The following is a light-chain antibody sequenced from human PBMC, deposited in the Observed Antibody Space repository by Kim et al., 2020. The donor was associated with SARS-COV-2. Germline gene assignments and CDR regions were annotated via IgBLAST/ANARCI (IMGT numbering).Light chain of an antibody. CDR2: GAS. CDR1: QSVSSSY. CDR3: QQYGSSPLT. Sequence: ERADFSCRASQSVSSSYLAWYQQKPGQAPRLLIYGASSRATGIPDRVSGSGSGTDFTLTISRLEPEDFAVYYCQQYGSSPLTFGGGTKVDIK. V-gene: IGKV3-20*01. J-gene: IGKJ4*01.